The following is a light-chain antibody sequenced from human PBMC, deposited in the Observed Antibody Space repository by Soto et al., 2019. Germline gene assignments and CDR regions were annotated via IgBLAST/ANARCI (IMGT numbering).Light chain of an antibody. CDR3: QQRSNWPQFT. CDR1: QSVSSY. V-gene: IGKV3-11*01. J-gene: IGKJ4*01. Sequence: EIVLTQSPATLSESPGERDTLSCRASQSVSSYLAWYQQKPGQAPRLLIYDASNRATGIPARFSGSGSGTDFTLTISSLEPEDFAVYYCQQRSNWPQFTFGGGTKVEIK. CDR2: DAS.